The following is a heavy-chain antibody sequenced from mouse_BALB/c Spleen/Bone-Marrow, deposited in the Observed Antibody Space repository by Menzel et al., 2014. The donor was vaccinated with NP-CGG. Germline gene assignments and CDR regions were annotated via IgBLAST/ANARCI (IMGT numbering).Heavy chain of an antibody. CDR2: IDPSDSYT. V-gene: IGHV1-69*02. Sequence: QVQLKQSGAELVKPGASVKLSCKASGYTFTSYWMHWAKQRPGQGLEWIGEIDPSDSYTNYNQKFKGKATLTVDKSSSTAYMQLSSLTSEDSAVYYCATARATSYAMDYWGQGTSVTVSS. J-gene: IGHJ4*01. D-gene: IGHD3-1*01. CDR3: ATARATSYAMDY. CDR1: GYTFTSYW.